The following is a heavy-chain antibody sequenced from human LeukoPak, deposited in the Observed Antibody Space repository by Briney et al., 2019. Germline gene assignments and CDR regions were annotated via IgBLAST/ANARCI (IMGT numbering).Heavy chain of an antibody. D-gene: IGHD3-3*01. J-gene: IGHJ5*02. CDR3: ARADTIFGAWFDP. CDR2: IRSSGDVI. V-gene: IGHV3-11*01. Sequence: GGSLRLSCAASGFTFSDYYMSWIRQAPGKGLEWVSYIRSSGDVIYYADSVKGRFSMSRDNAKNSLSLQMNSLRAEDTAVYYCARADTIFGAWFDPWGQGTLVTVSS. CDR1: GFTFSDYY.